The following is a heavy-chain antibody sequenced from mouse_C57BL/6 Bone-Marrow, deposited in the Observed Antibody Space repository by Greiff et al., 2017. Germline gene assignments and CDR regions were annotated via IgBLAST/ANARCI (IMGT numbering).Heavy chain of an antibody. J-gene: IGHJ3*01. CDR2: IDPSDSYT. CDR1: GYTFTSYW. V-gene: IGHV1-69*01. D-gene: IGHD2-4*01. CDR3: ARSDYDGAWFAY. Sequence: VQLQQSGAELVMPGASVKLSCKASGYTFTSYWMHWVKQRPGQGLEWIGEIDPSDSYTNYNQKFKGKSTLTVDKSSSTAYMQLSSLTSEDSAVYYCARSDYDGAWFAYWGQGTLVTVSA.